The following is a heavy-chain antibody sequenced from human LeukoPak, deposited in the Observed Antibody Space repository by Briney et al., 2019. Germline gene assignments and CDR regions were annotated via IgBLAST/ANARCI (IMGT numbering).Heavy chain of an antibody. J-gene: IGHJ4*02. CDR3: AKDNRRHYTSGPNPDSLH. D-gene: IGHD6-19*01. CDR2: ISWNSGSI. V-gene: IGHV3-9*01. Sequence: PGRSLRLSCAGSGFIFNNYAMHWVRQPPGKGLEWVSGISWNSGSIDYADSVKGRCTISRDNAKNSLYLQMNSLRVEDTAFYYCAKDNRRHYTSGPNPDSLHWGQGALVTVSS. CDR1: GFIFNNYA.